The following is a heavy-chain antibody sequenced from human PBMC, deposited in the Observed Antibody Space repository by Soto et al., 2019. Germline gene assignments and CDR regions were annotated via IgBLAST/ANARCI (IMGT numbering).Heavy chain of an antibody. V-gene: IGHV1-3*01. D-gene: IGHD3-22*01. CDR1: GYTFTSYA. J-gene: IGHJ4*01. Sequence: ASVKVSCKASGYTFTSYAMHWVRQAPGQRLEWMGWINAGNGNTKYSQKFQGRVTMTRDTSASTAYMELSGLRSEYTAVCYCARSMGYYDSSGSDYWGQGTLVTVSS. CDR2: INAGNGNT. CDR3: ARSMGYYDSSGSDY.